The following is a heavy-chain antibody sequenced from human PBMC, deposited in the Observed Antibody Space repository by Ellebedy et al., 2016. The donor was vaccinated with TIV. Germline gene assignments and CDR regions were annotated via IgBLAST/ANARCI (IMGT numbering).Heavy chain of an antibody. CDR1: GGSITYYY. J-gene: IGHJ4*02. Sequence: SETLSLXXTVSGGSITYYYWSWIRQPAGKGLEWIGRIYSTGRTKYNPSLGSRVTMSVDPSKNQFSLKLTSVTAADTAVYYCAREAGAARGFHFWGQGTLVAVSS. CDR3: AREAGAARGFHF. D-gene: IGHD1-26*01. CDR2: IYSTGRT. V-gene: IGHV4-4*07.